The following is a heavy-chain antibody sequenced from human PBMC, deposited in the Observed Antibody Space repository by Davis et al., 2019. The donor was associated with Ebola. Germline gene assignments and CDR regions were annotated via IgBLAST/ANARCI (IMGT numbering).Heavy chain of an antibody. CDR1: GYTLTELS. CDR3: SRIYYYGHPFDY. CDR2: INPSGGST. Sequence: ASVKVSCKVSGYTLTELSMHWVRQAPGQGLEWMGIINPSGGSTSYAQKFQGRVTMTRDTSTSTGYMELSSLRSEDTAVYYCSRIYYYGHPFDYWGQGTLVTVSS. V-gene: IGHV1-46*01. D-gene: IGHD3-10*01. J-gene: IGHJ4*02.